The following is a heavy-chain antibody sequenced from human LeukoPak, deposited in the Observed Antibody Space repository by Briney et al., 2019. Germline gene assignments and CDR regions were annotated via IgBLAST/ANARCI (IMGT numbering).Heavy chain of an antibody. V-gene: IGHV3-21*01. CDR3: ASRSTWFGELLYYYYGMDV. CDR2: ISSSSSYI. CDR1: GFTFSSYS. D-gene: IGHD3-10*01. Sequence: GGSLRLSCAASGFTFSSYSMNWVRQAPGKGLEWVSSISSSSSYIYYADPVKGRFTISRDNAKNSLYLQMNSLRAEDTAVYYCASRSTWFGELLYYYYGMDVWGQGTTVTVSS. J-gene: IGHJ6*02.